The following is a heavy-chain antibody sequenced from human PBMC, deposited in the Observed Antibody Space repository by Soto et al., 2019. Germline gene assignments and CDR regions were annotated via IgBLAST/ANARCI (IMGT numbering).Heavy chain of an antibody. CDR3: ARGAGSSSWGYYYGMDV. CDR1: VFTFSSYA. Sequence: PRWSLRLSCSASVFTFSSYAMHWCRQAPGKGLEWVAVISYDGSNKYYADSVKGRFTISRDNSKNTLYLQMNSLRAEDTAVYYCARGAGSSSWGYYYGMDVWGQGTTVTVSS. V-gene: IGHV3-30-3*01. CDR2: ISYDGSNK. D-gene: IGHD6-6*01. J-gene: IGHJ6*02.